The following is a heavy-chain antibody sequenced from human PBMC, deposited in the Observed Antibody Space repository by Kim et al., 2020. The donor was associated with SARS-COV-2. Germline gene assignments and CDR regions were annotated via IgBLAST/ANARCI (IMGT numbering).Heavy chain of an antibody. Sequence: SVKVSCKASGGTFSSYAISWVRQAPGQGLEWMGGIIPIFGTANYAQKFQGRVTITADKSTSTAYMELSSLRSEDTAVYYCARVPLITMVRGTRAFDIWGQGTMVTVSS. V-gene: IGHV1-69*06. D-gene: IGHD3-10*01. CDR2: IIPIFGTA. J-gene: IGHJ3*02. CDR1: GGTFSSYA. CDR3: ARVPLITMVRGTRAFDI.